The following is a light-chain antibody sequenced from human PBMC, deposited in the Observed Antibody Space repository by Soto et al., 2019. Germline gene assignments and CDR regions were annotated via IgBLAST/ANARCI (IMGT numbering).Light chain of an antibody. CDR1: ESVSSR. V-gene: IGKV3-15*01. Sequence: EIVMTQSPATLSVSPGERATLSCRASESVSSRLAWYQRKPGQAPRLLTYDASTRATGIPARFSGSGSGTEFTLTISSLQSEDFAVYYCHQYNNWPPWTFGQGTKVDIK. CDR2: DAS. CDR3: HQYNNWPPWT. J-gene: IGKJ1*01.